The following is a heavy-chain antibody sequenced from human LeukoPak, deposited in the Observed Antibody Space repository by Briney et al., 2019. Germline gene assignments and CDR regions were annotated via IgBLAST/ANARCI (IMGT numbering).Heavy chain of an antibody. CDR2: IHHTGST. CDR3: ASQLGGSYWHDS. D-gene: IGHD1-26*01. V-gene: IGHV4-34*01. CDR1: GGSFSGYY. J-gene: IGHJ5*01. Sequence: SETLSLTCAVHGGSFSGYYWSWIRQSPGKGLEWIGDIHHTGSTNYNPSLQSRVTISVDTSKNQFSLRLRSVTAAGTAIYYCASQLGGSYWHDSWGQGDMVIVSS.